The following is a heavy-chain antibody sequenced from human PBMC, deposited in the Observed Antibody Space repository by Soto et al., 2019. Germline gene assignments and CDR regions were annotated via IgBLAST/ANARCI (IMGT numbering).Heavy chain of an antibody. V-gene: IGHV3-9*01. CDR3: TKVGQGVVLATTAQSGDAFDV. CDR1: GFTFDDYP. Sequence: EVQLVESGGGLVEPGRSLRLSCVASGFTFDDYPMHWVRQPPGKGLEWVSGITWNGGSIGYADSVKGRFTISRDNGKNSLYLQMNSLRTEDTALYYCTKVGQGVVLATTAQSGDAFDVWGQGTMVTVSS. J-gene: IGHJ3*01. D-gene: IGHD1-1*01. CDR2: ITWNGGSI.